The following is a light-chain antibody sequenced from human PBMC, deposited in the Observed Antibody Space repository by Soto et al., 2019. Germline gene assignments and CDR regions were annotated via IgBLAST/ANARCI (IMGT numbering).Light chain of an antibody. Sequence: QSALTQPASVSGSPGQSITISCTGSISNVGSYNLVSWYQHHPGKAPKLLIYEGSKRPSGVSNRFSGSKSGNTASLTISGLQAEDDADYYCCSYATTTTYVFGTGTKLTVL. V-gene: IGLV2-23*01. CDR1: ISNVGSYNL. CDR2: EGS. J-gene: IGLJ1*01. CDR3: CSYATTTTYV.